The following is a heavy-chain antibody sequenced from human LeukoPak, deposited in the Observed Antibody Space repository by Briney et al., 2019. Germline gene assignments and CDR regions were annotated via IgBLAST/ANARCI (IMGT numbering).Heavy chain of an antibody. D-gene: IGHD4-17*01. CDR2: ISGSGSNT. V-gene: IGHV3-23*01. J-gene: IGHJ5*02. CDR1: GFTFSSYA. CDR3: WALRSNWFDP. Sequence: GGSLRLSCAASGFTFSSYAMDWVRQAPGKGLEWVSGISGSGSNTYYADSVKGRFTISRDNPKSTLYLQMNSLRAEDTAVYYCWALRSNWFDPWGQGTLVTVSS.